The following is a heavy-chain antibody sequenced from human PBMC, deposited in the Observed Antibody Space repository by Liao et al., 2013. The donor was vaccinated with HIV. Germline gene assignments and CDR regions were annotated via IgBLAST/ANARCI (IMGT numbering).Heavy chain of an antibody. CDR1: GGSFSGYY. Sequence: QVQLQQWGAGLLKPSETLSLTCAVYGGSFSGYYWSWIRQPPGKGLEWLGYIHQGRSTYYNPSLRSRVTISVDTSKNQFSLKLSSVTAADTAVYYCARYEGGYYLDYWGQGTLVTVSS. CDR3: ARYEGGYYLDY. CDR2: IHQGRST. D-gene: IGHD3-3*01. J-gene: IGHJ4*02. V-gene: IGHV4-34*01.